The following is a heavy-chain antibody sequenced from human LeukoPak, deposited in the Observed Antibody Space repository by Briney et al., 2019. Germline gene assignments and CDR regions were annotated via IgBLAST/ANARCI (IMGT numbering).Heavy chain of an antibody. D-gene: IGHD3-9*01. Sequence: ASVKVSCKASGYTFTSYGISWVRQASGQGLEWMRWISAYNGNTDYPQKLQGRVTMTIDTSTSTAYMELRSLRSDDTAVYYCARSFGLRYFDWLNYYYYGMDVWGQGTTVTVSS. J-gene: IGHJ6*02. V-gene: IGHV1-18*01. CDR3: ARSFGLRYFDWLNYYYYGMDV. CDR1: GYTFTSYG. CDR2: ISAYNGNT.